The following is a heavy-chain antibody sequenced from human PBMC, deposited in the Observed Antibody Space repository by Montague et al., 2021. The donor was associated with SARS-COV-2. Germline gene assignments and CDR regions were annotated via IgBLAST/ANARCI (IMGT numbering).Heavy chain of an antibody. CDR1: GGTFSGHY. CDR3: ARVRGSTIFGVVIISAFDI. D-gene: IGHD3-3*01. J-gene: IGHJ3*02. V-gene: IGHV4-59*11. Sequence: SETLSLTCAVYGGTFSGHYWSWIRQPPGKGLEWIGYIYYSGSTNYNPSLRSRVTISVDTSKNQFSLKLSSVTAADTAVYYCARVRGSTIFGVVIISAFDIWGQGTMVTVSS. CDR2: IYYSGST.